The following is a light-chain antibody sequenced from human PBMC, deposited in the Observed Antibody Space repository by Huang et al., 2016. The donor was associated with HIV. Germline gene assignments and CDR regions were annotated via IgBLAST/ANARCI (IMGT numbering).Light chain of an antibody. CDR1: QTINRNY. V-gene: IGKV3D-20*01. J-gene: IGKJ4*01. CDR3: QRYDTSPT. CDR2: DTS. Sequence: EIVFTQSPATLALSPGARATLSCGASQTINRNYLAWYQQRPGLAPRLLIYDTSSRATGIPDRFSGSGSGTDFTLTISRLEPEDFAVYYCQRYDTSPTFGGGTKVEIK.